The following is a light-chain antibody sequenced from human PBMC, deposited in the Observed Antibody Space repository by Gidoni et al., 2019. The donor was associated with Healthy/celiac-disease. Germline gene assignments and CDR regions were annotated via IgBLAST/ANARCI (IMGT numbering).Light chain of an antibody. CDR3: SSYTSSSTSWV. CDR1: SSYVGGYNY. Sequence: QSALTQPASVSGSPGQSITISCTGTSSYVGGYNYVSWYQLHPGQAPKLMIYEVSKRPSWVSNRFSGSKSGNTASLTTSGLQAEDEADYYCSSYTSSSTSWVFGGGTKLTVL. V-gene: IGLV2-14*01. CDR2: EVS. J-gene: IGLJ3*02.